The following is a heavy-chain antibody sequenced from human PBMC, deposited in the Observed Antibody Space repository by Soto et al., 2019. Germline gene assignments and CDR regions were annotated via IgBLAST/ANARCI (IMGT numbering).Heavy chain of an antibody. CDR3: ARVKSPVGATR. V-gene: IGHV4-31*03. D-gene: IGHD1-26*01. J-gene: IGHJ4*02. CDR2: IYYSGST. CDR1: GGSISSGGYY. Sequence: QVQLQESGPGLVKPSQTLSLTRTVSGGSISSGGYYWSWIRQHPGKGLEWIGYIYYSGSTYYNPSLKGRVTISVDTSKNQFALKLSSVTAADTAVYYCARVKSPVGATRWGQGTLVTVSS.